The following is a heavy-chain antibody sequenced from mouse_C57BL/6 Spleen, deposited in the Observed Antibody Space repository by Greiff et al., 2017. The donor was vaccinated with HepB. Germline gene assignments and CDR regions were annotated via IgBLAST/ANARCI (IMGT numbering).Heavy chain of an antibody. CDR3: ATVVVPYYAMDY. CDR2: ISYDGSN. V-gene: IGHV3-6*01. J-gene: IGHJ4*01. Sequence: ESGPGLVKPSQSLSLTCSVTGYSITSGYYWNWIRQFPGNKLEWMGYISYDGSNNYNPSLKNRISITRDTSKNQFFLKLNSVTTEDTATYYCATVVVPYYAMDYWGQGTSVTVSS. CDR1: GYSITSGYY. D-gene: IGHD1-1*01.